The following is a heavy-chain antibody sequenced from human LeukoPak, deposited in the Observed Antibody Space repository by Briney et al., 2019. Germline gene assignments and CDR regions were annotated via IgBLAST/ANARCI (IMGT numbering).Heavy chain of an antibody. D-gene: IGHD6-13*01. CDR1: GFTFSSYW. CDR2: IKQDGSEK. Sequence: GGSLRLSCAASGFTFSSYWMSWVRQAPGKGLEWVANIKQDGSEKYYVDSVKGRFTISRDNAKNSLYLQMSSLRAEDTAVYYCATSRGSWPDYFDYWGQGTLVTVSS. J-gene: IGHJ4*02. V-gene: IGHV3-7*01. CDR3: ATSRGSWPDYFDY.